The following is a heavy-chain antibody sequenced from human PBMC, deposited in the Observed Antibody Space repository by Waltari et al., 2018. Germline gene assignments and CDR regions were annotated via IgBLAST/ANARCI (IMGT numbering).Heavy chain of an antibody. J-gene: IGHJ5*02. CDR3: ARYYGNGEGWLDP. D-gene: IGHD3-3*01. V-gene: IGHV4-39*07. CDR1: GGSIRSGSYY. CDR2: NSYRGTT. Sequence: QLQLQESGPGLVKPSETLSLTCTVSGGSIRSGSYYWGWIRQPPGKGLESIGYNSYRGTTDYNLSLKSRVTMSVDTSRDQYSLSLRSVAAADTAVYYCARYYGNGEGWLDPWGQGTLVTVSS.